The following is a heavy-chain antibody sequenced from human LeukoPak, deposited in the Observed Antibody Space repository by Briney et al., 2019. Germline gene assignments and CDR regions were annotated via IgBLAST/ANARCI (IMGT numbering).Heavy chain of an antibody. D-gene: IGHD4/OR15-4a*01. CDR2: IDPSDGGR. J-gene: IGHJ6*04. V-gene: IGHV1-46*01. CDR1: GYTFSSYS. Sequence: ASVMVSCKTSGYTFSSYSMHWVRQAPGQGLEWMAIIDPSDGGRSYAQKFQGRVTMTSDTSASTVYMELRSLRSEDTAVYYCARGATDYFHMDVWGKGTTVSVSS. CDR3: ARGATDYFHMDV.